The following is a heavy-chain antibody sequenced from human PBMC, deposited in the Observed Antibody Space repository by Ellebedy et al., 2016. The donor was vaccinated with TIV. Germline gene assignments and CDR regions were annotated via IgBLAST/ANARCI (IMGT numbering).Heavy chain of an antibody. CDR3: ARDQGEYDYIWGSYRPYDAFDI. D-gene: IGHD3-16*02. CDR1: GYTFTSYA. J-gene: IGHJ3*02. CDR2: INAGNGNT. Sequence: ASVKVSXXASGYTFTSYAMHWVRQAPGQRLEWMGWINAGNGNTKYSQKFQGRVTITADKSTSTAYMELSSLRSEDTAVYYCARDQGEYDYIWGSYRPYDAFDIWGQGTMVTVSS. V-gene: IGHV1-3*01.